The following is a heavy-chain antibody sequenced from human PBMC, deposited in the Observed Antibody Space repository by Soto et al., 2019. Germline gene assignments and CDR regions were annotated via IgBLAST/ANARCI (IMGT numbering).Heavy chain of an antibody. V-gene: IGHV4-39*01. CDR3: ARHNGPLYVGYYYDMDV. J-gene: IGHJ6*02. D-gene: IGHD3-16*01. Sequence: QLQLQESGPGLVKPSETLSLTCTVSGGSISSSSYYWGWIRQPPGKGLEWIGSIYYSGYTYYNPSLKSRVTISIDTSKNQFSRKLSSVTAAYTAVYYCARHNGPLYVGYYYDMDVWGQGTTVTVSS. CDR2: IYYSGYT. CDR1: GGSISSSSYY.